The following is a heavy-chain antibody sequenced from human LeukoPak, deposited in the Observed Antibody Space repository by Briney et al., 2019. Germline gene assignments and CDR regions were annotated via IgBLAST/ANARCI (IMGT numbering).Heavy chain of an antibody. D-gene: IGHD4-17*01. CDR1: GFTFSSYS. Sequence: GGSLRLSCAASGFTFSSYSFNWVRQAPGKGLEWVSSVNTVSSYIYYADSVKGRFTISRDNAKNSLYLQMNSLRAADTAVYYCARGRVTGDYVRDFDYWGQGTLVTVSS. CDR2: VNTVSSYI. J-gene: IGHJ4*02. V-gene: IGHV3-21*01. CDR3: ARGRVTGDYVRDFDY.